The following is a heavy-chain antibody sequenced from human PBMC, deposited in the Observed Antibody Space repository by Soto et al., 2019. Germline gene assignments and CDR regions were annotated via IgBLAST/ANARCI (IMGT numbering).Heavy chain of an antibody. V-gene: IGHV4-59*01. D-gene: IGHD2-2*01. CDR3: ARLRDVVVPAAGYYYYYYVDV. CDR1: GGSISSYY. CDR2: IYYSGST. Sequence: SETLSLTCTVSGGSISSYYWSWIRQPPGKGLEWIGYIYYSGSTNYNPSLKSRVTISVDTSKNQFSLKLSSVTAADTAVYYCARLRDVVVPAAGYYYYYYVDVWGKGNTVTVSS. J-gene: IGHJ6*03.